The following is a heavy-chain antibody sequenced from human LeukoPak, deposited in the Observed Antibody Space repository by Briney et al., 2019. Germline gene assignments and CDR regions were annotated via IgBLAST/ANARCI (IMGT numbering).Heavy chain of an antibody. CDR2: IIPILGIA. Sequence: GASVKVSCKASGGTFSSYTISWVRQAPGQGLEWMGRIIPILGIANYAQKFQGRVTIIADKSTSTAYMELSSLRSEDTAVYYCARASGDYFYYYGMDVWGQGTTVTVSS. D-gene: IGHD4-17*01. V-gene: IGHV1-69*02. CDR3: ARASGDYFYYYGMDV. J-gene: IGHJ6*02. CDR1: GGTFSSYT.